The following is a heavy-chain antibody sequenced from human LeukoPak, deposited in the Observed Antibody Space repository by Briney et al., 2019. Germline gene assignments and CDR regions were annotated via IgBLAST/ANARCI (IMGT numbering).Heavy chain of an antibody. D-gene: IGHD3-22*01. CDR1: EDTFTGYY. CDR3: ARGGGYDSSGYPHY. Sequence: ASVKVSCKTSEDTFTGYYMHWVRQAPGQGLEWMGWINPNSGGTNYAQKFQGWVTMTRDTSISTAYMELSRLRSDDTAVYYCARGGGYDSSGYPHYWGQGTLVTVSS. V-gene: IGHV1-2*04. CDR2: INPNSGGT. J-gene: IGHJ4*02.